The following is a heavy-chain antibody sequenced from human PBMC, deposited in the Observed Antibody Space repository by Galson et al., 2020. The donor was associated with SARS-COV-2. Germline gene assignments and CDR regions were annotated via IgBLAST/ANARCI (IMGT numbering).Heavy chain of an antibody. V-gene: IGHV3-74*01. CDR3: AKEYYYDSSGPLDAFDI. CDR1: GFTFSSNW. CDR2: INSDGSSK. Sequence: GSLRLSCAASGFTFSSNWMHWVRQAPGKGLVWVLRINSDGSSKSYADFVKGRFTISRDNAKNTLYLQMNSLRAEDTAVYYCAKEYYYDSSGPLDAFDIWGQGTMVTVSS. D-gene: IGHD3-22*01. J-gene: IGHJ3*02.